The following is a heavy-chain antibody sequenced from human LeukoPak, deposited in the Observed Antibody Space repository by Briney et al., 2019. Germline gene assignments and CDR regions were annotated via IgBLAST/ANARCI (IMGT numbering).Heavy chain of an antibody. J-gene: IGHJ3*02. V-gene: IGHV4-39*01. CDR2: IYYSGST. D-gene: IGHD6-13*01. CDR3: ARPINRIAAAYIDI. Sequence: SETLSRTCTVSGGSISSSSYYWGWIRQPPGKGLEWIGSIYYSGSTYYNPSLKSRVTISVDTSKNQFSLKLSSVTAADTAVYYCARPINRIAAAYIDIWGQGTMVTVSS. CDR1: GGSISSSSYY.